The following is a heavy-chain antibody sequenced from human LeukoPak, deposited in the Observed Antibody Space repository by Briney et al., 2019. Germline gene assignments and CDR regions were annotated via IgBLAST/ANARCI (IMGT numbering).Heavy chain of an antibody. V-gene: IGHV3-7*03. CDR2: IRQDGDTK. CDR3: ARSLPYGTSWYGRSDF. J-gene: IGHJ4*02. Sequence: GGSLRLSCAASGFPFNAYWMTWVRQAPGKGLEWVANIRQDGDTKYYVDSVKGRFTISRDNAMNSLYLQMNSLRAEDTAIYYCARSLPYGTSWYGRSDFWGQGTLVTVSS. D-gene: IGHD6-13*01. CDR1: GFPFNAYW.